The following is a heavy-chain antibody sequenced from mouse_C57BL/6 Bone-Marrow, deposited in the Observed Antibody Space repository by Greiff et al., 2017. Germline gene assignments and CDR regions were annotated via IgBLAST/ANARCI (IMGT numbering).Heavy chain of an antibody. Sequence: QVQLQQSGAELARPGASVKMSCKASGYTFTSYTMHWVKQRPGQGLEWIGYINPSSGYTKYNQKFKDKATLTADKSSSTAYMQLSSLTSEDSAVYYCAVATVVATDWYFDVWGTGTTVTVSS. CDR3: AVATVVATDWYFDV. CDR2: INPSSGYT. CDR1: GYTFTSYT. D-gene: IGHD1-1*01. V-gene: IGHV1-4*01. J-gene: IGHJ1*03.